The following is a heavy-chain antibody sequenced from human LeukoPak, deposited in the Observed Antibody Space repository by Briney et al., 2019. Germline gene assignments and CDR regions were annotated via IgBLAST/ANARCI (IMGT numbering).Heavy chain of an antibody. Sequence: ASVKVSCKASGYTFTGYCMHWVRQAPGQGLEWMGWINPNSGGTNYAQKFQGRVTKTRDTSISTAYMELSRLRSDDTAVYYCAINYDSSGYSALYFDYWGQGTLVTVSS. D-gene: IGHD3-22*01. V-gene: IGHV1-2*02. CDR3: AINYDSSGYSALYFDY. CDR1: GYTFTGYC. CDR2: INPNSGGT. J-gene: IGHJ4*02.